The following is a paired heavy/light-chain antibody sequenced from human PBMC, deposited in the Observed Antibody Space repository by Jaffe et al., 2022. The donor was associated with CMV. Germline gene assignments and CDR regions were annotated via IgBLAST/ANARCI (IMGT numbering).Heavy chain of an antibody. CDR1: GFTFSNYG. Sequence: EEQLVESGGGLVQPGGSLRLSCEASGFTFSNYGMSWVRQAPGKGLEWVYGISGSGTAGYYAESVKGRFAISRDNSKNTVYLQMRRLRAEDTAVYYCAKGPTIHSSGLDAFDMWGQGTMVTVSS. CDR3: AKGPTIHSSGLDAFDM. J-gene: IGHJ3*02. D-gene: IGHD3-22*01. CDR2: ISGSGTAG. V-gene: IGHV3-23*04.
Light chain of an antibody. V-gene: IGLV1-51*01. Sequence: QSVLTQPPSVSAAPGQKVTISCSGGSSNIGNNYVSWYQQLPGTAPKLLIYDTYKRPSGIPDRFSGSKSGTSATLGITGLQIGDEVDYYCGTWDNTLNAWVFGGGTKVTVL. J-gene: IGLJ3*02. CDR3: GTWDNTLNAWV. CDR2: DTY. CDR1: SSNIGNNY.